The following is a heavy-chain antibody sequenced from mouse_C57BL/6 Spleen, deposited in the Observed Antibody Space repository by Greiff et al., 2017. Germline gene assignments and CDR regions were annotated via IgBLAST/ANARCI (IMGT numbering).Heavy chain of an antibody. V-gene: IGHV1-55*01. CDR3: ARREGITTVVGDY. D-gene: IGHD1-1*01. Sequence: QVQLQQSGAELVKPGASVKMSCKASGYTFTSYWITWVKQRPGQGLEWIGDISPGSGSTNYNEQFKSKATLTVDTSSSTAYMQLSSLTSVESADYDCARREGITTVVGDYWGQGTTLTVSA. CDR2: ISPGSGST. CDR1: GYTFTSYW. J-gene: IGHJ2*01.